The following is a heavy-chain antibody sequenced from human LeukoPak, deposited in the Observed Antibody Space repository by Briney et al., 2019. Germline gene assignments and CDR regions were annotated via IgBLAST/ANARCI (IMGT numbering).Heavy chain of an antibody. V-gene: IGHV1-8*01. CDR3: TRGSSGRRDN. D-gene: IGHD6-25*01. CDR2: MNPNGGNT. J-gene: IGHJ4*02. CDR1: GYTFTSCD. Sequence: ASVKVSCKASGYTFTSCDINWVRQATGQGLEWMGWMNPNGGNTGYGQSFQGRITMTRDISIGTDYMELSNLTSGDTAIYYRTRGSSGRRDNWGQGTLVTVSA.